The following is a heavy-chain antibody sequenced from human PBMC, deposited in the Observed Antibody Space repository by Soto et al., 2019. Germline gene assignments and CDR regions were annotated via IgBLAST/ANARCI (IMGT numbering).Heavy chain of an antibody. CDR1: GGSISSGDYY. Sequence: SETLSLTCTVSGGSISSGDYYWSWIRQPPGKGLEWIGYIYYSGSTYYNPSLKSRVTISVDTSKNQFSLKLSSVTAAETAVYYCARITIFGVVITGPDYYYGMDVWGQGTTVTVSS. J-gene: IGHJ6*02. D-gene: IGHD3-3*01. CDR3: ARITIFGVVITGPDYYYGMDV. CDR2: IYYSGST. V-gene: IGHV4-30-4*01.